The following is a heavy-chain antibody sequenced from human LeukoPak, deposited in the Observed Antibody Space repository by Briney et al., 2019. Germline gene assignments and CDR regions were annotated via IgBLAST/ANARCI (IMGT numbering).Heavy chain of an antibody. J-gene: IGHJ6*03. CDR2: IIPIFSAT. D-gene: IGHD6-13*01. V-gene: IGHV1-69*13. CDR3: ASGIASHGTGNNYHFYHMDV. CDR1: GGTFSTQA. Sequence: SVKVSCKASGGTFSTQAINWVRQAPGRGLEWMGGIIPIFSATNYAQRFQGRLTITADESTSTAYMEMSSLRSEDTALYYCASGIASHGTGNNYHFYHMDVWGKGTTVTIPS.